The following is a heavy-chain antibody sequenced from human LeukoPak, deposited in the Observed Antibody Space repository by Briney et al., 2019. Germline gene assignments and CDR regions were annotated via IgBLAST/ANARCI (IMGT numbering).Heavy chain of an antibody. J-gene: IGHJ3*02. V-gene: IGHV3-11*04. CDR2: ISSSGSTI. CDR1: GFTFSDYY. D-gene: IGHD1-26*01. CDR3: AKDRGDDYYDAFDI. Sequence: GGSLRLSCAASGFTFSDYYMSWIRQAPGKGLEWVSYISSSGSTIYYADSVKGRFTISRDNAKNSLYLQMNSLRAEDTAVYYCAKDRGDDYYDAFDIWGQGTMVTVSS.